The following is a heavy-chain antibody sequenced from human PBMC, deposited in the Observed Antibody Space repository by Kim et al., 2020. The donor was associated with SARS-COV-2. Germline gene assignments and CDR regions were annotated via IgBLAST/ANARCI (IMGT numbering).Heavy chain of an antibody. D-gene: IGHD3-9*01. CDR2: IRSKAYGGTT. Sequence: GGSLRLSCTASGFTFGDYAMSWFRQAPGKGLEWVGFIRSKAYGGTTEYAASVKGRFTISRDDSKSIAYLQMNSLKTEDTAVYYCTRAYFDWIIMTPGMDVWGQGTTVTVSS. V-gene: IGHV3-49*03. CDR3: TRAYFDWIIMTPGMDV. CDR1: GFTFGDYA. J-gene: IGHJ6*02.